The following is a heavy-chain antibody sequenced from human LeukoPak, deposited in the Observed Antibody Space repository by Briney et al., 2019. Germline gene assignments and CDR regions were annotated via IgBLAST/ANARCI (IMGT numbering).Heavy chain of an antibody. CDR3: ARDQGDSGYDGSHWYFDL. CDR2: INPSGGST. J-gene: IGHJ2*01. V-gene: IGHV1-46*01. CDR1: GYTFTGYY. D-gene: IGHD5-12*01. Sequence: ASVKVSCKASGYTFTGYYMHWVRQAPGQGLEWMGIINPSGGSTSYAQKFQGRVTMTRDTSTSTVYMELSSLRSEDTAVYYCARDQGDSGYDGSHWYFDLWGRGTLVTVSS.